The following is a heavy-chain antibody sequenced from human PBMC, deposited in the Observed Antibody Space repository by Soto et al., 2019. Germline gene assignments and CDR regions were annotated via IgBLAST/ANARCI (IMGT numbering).Heavy chain of an antibody. CDR1: GGSFSGYY. D-gene: IGHD2-15*01. Sequence: QVQLQQWGAGLLKPSETLSLTCAVYGGSFSGYYWSWIRQPPGKGLEWIGENNHSGSTNYKPSLKSRVTISVDTSKNQFSLKLSSVTAADTAVYYCARGGVHCSGGSCYSHGMDVWGQGTTVTVSS. CDR3: ARGGVHCSGGSCYSHGMDV. V-gene: IGHV4-34*01. J-gene: IGHJ6*02. CDR2: NNHSGST.